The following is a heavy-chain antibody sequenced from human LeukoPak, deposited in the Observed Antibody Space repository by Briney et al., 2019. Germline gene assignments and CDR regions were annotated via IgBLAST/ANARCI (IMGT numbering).Heavy chain of an antibody. CDR3: ARIRAEGV. Sequence: KPSETLSLTCAVYGGSFSDYYWSWIRQPPGKGLEWIGEINHSGSTNYNPSLKSRVTISVDTSKNQFSLKLSSVTAADTAVYYCARIRAEGVWGKGTTVTVSS. CDR2: INHSGST. J-gene: IGHJ6*04. CDR1: GGSFSDYY. V-gene: IGHV4-34*01.